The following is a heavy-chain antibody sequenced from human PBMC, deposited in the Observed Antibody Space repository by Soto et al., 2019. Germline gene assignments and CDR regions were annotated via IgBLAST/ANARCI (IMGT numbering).Heavy chain of an antibody. V-gene: IGHV1-46*01. CDR3: GRDVIGHDNYETIGYDFDH. Sequence: ASVKGSCNASGYTFTKFHIHWVRQAPGQGLEWMGMIDPSGGVTRDAQRFQGRITMTSDTSTSSVYMELRGLTSEDTAVYYCGRDVIGHDNYETIGYDFDHWGPGTLVTVSS. J-gene: IGHJ4*02. D-gene: IGHD5-12*01. CDR1: GYTFTKFH. CDR2: IDPSGGVT.